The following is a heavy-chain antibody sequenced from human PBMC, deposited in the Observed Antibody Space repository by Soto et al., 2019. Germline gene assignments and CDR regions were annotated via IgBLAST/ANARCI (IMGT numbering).Heavy chain of an antibody. V-gene: IGHV3-30*18. CDR3: AKDSGDGGYCSGGRCYGSGAFDI. J-gene: IGHJ3*02. Sequence: GGSQRLSCAASGFTFRSYGMHWVRQAPGKGLEWVAVISYDGSKKYYGDSVKGRFTISRENSKNTLYLQMNNLRAEDTAVYYCAKDSGDGGYCSGGRCYGSGAFDIWGQGTMVTVSS. CDR1: GFTFRSYG. CDR2: ISYDGSKK. D-gene: IGHD2-15*01.